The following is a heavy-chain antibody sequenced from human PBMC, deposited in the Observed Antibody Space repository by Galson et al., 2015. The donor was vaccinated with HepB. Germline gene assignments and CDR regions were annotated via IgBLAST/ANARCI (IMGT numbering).Heavy chain of an antibody. CDR1: GGSISSYY. CDR2: IYYSGST. Sequence: LSLTCTVSGGSISSYYWSWIRQPPGKGLEWIGYIYYSGSTNYNPSLKSRVTISVDTSKNQFSLKLSSVTAADTAVYYCARLWFGELLVDYWGQGTLVTVSS. CDR3: ARLWFGELLVDY. D-gene: IGHD3-10*01. V-gene: IGHV4-59*08. J-gene: IGHJ4*02.